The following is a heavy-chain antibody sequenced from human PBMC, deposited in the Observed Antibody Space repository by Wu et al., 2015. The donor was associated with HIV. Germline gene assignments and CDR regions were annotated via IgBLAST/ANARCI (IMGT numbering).Heavy chain of an antibody. D-gene: IGHD2-8*01. Sequence: QVQLVQSGAEVKKPGAAVKVSCKASGYTFTSHYIHWVRQAPGQGLEWMGWLNPNSGVTNYAEKFQGRVTLTRDTSITTAYMELERLRSDDTAEYYCARQDCTDGICRGYFDFWGQGSLVTVLL. CDR2: LNPNSGVT. J-gene: IGHJ4*02. CDR1: GYTFTSHY. CDR3: ARQDCTDGICRGYFDF. V-gene: IGHV1-2*02.